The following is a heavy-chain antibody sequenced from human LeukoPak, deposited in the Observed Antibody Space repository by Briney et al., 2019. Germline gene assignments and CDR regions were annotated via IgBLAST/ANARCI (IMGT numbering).Heavy chain of an antibody. V-gene: IGHV3-11*06. Sequence: GGSLRLSCAASGFTLSDYHMSWIRQAPGKGLEWVSYISSSSSYTNYADSVKGRFTISRDNAKNSLYLQMNSLRAEDTAVYYCSRDLAGYSYGYWAKPFDNRGQGTLVTVSS. D-gene: IGHD5-18*01. CDR2: ISSSSSYT. CDR3: SRDLAGYSYGYWAKPFDN. CDR1: GFTLSDYH. J-gene: IGHJ4*02.